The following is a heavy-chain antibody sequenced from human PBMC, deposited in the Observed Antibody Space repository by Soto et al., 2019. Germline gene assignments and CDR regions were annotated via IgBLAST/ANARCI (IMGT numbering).Heavy chain of an antibody. CDR1: GGYIGGGGGY. Sequence: PSETQSLTSTVSGGYIGGGGGYWSWIRQPPGKGLEWIGYIYYSGSTYYNPSLKSRVTISVDTSKKQFSLKLSSVTAADTAVYYCARVGGIVGATTHDYWGQGTLVTVSS. V-gene: IGHV4-30-4*01. D-gene: IGHD1-26*01. J-gene: IGHJ4*02. CDR3: ARVGGIVGATTHDY. CDR2: IYYSGST.